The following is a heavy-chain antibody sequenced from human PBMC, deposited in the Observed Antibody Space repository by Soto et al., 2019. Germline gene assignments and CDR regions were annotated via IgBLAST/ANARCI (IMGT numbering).Heavy chain of an antibody. V-gene: IGHV3-30*18. CDR2: ISYDGSNK. D-gene: IGHD6-19*01. CDR1: GFTFSSYG. Sequence: QVQLVESGGGVVQPGRSLRLSCAASGFTFSSYGMHWVRQAPGKGREWVAVISYDGSNKYYADSVKGRVTISRDNSKNTLYLQMISLRAEDTAVYYCAKSIAVAGPFDYWGQGTLVTVSS. CDR3: AKSIAVAGPFDY. J-gene: IGHJ4*02.